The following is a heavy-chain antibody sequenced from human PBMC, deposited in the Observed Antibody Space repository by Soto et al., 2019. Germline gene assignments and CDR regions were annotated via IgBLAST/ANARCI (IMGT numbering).Heavy chain of an antibody. CDR2: ISGSGGST. CDR1: GFTFSSYG. D-gene: IGHD6-19*01. Sequence: GSLRLSCAASGFTFSSYGMSWVRQAPGKGLEWVSGISGSGGSTYYADSVKGRFTISRDNSKNTLYVQMNSLRAEDTAVYYCAKGVPGIAVAGTGYFQHWGQGTLVTVSS. CDR3: AKGVPGIAVAGTGYFQH. V-gene: IGHV3-23*01. J-gene: IGHJ1*01.